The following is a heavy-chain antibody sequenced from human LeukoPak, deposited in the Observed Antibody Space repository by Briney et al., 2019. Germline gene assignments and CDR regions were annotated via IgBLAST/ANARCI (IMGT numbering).Heavy chain of an antibody. CDR2: INSDGSST. J-gene: IGHJ5*02. CDR3: AGPPYYYDSSGYYH. Sequence: GGSLRLSCAASGFTFSSHWMHWVRQAPGKGLVWVSRINSDGSSTSYADSVKGRFTISRDNAKNTLYLQMNSLRAEDTAVYYCAGPPYYYDSSGYYHWGQGTLVTVSS. D-gene: IGHD3-22*01. V-gene: IGHV3-74*01. CDR1: GFTFSSHW.